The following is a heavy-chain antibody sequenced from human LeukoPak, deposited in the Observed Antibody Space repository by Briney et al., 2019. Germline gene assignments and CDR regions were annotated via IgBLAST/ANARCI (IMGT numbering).Heavy chain of an antibody. V-gene: IGHV4-39*07. CDR2: IYYSGST. CDR1: GGSISSSSYY. D-gene: IGHD3-22*01. Sequence: SETLSLTCTVSGGSISSSSYYWGWIRQPPGKGLEWIGSIYYSGSTYYNPSLKSRVTISVDTSKNQFSLKLSSVTAADTAVYYCARDLVHYYDSSGSPSFDYWGQGTLVTVSS. J-gene: IGHJ4*02. CDR3: ARDLVHYYDSSGSPSFDY.